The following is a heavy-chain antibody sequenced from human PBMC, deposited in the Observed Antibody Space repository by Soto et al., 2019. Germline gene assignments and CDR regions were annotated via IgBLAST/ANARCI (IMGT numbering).Heavy chain of an antibody. V-gene: IGHV4-30-4*01. D-gene: IGHD1-26*01. Sequence: PSESLSLTGTVSLGPMSSSDYYWSWIRQPPGKGLEWIGYIYYSGSTYYNPSLKSRVTISVDTSKNQFSLKLSSVTAADTAVYYCASSQVGATTPGYWGQGTLVTVSS. CDR2: IYYSGST. CDR3: ASSQVGATTPGY. CDR1: LGPMSSSDYY. J-gene: IGHJ4*02.